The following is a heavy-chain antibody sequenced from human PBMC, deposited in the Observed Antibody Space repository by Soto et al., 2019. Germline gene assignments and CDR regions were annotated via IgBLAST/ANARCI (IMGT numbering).Heavy chain of an antibody. V-gene: IGHV5-51*01. CDR1: GYRFTSYW. CDR3: ATLGYCSSTSCYGGEINWFDP. J-gene: IGHJ5*02. Sequence: GESLKISCKGSGYRFTSYWIGWVRPMPGKGLEWMGIIYPGDSDTRYSPSFQGQVTISADKSISTAYLQWSSLKASDTAMYHCATLGYCSSTSCYGGEINWFDPWGQGTLVTVSS. D-gene: IGHD2-2*01. CDR2: IYPGDSDT.